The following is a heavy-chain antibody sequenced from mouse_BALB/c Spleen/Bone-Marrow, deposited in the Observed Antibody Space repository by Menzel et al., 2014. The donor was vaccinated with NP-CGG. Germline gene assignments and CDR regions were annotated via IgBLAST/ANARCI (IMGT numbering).Heavy chain of an antibody. J-gene: IGHJ3*01. CDR2: INPSNGGT. Sequence: QVQLQQSGAELVKPGASVKLSCKSSGYTFTSYYMYWVKQRPGQGLEWIGGINPSNGGTNFNEKFKSKATLTVDKSSSTAYMQLSSLTSEDSADYYCTREGTFFAYWGQGTLVTVSA. CDR1: GYTFTSYY. CDR3: TREGTFFAY. V-gene: IGHV1S81*02. D-gene: IGHD3-3*01.